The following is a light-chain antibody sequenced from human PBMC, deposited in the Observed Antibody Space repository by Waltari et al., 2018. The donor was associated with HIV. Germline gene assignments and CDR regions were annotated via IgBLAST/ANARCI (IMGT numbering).Light chain of an antibody. CDR3: AAWDDSLNGPGVV. V-gene: IGLV1-44*01. Sequence: QSVLTQPPSASGTPGQRVTISCSGSSSNIGSNTVNWYQQLPGPAPKLLIYSNNKRPEGVPDRCSGSKSGTSAALAISGLQSEDEADYYWAAWDDSLNGPGVVFGGGTKLTIL. CDR2: SNN. CDR1: SSNIGSNT. J-gene: IGLJ2*01.